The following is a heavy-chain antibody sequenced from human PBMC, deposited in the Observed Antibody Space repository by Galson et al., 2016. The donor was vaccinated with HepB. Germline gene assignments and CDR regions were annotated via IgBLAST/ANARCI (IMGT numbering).Heavy chain of an antibody. CDR1: GFTFNTYS. D-gene: IGHD3-10*01. J-gene: IGHJ4*02. CDR3: ARDFRGSKIRARDFDF. CDR2: ISSSSSTI. Sequence: SLRLSCAASGFTFNTYSMNWVRQAPGKGLEWVSHISSSSSTIKYADSVKGRFTISRDNAKNSLYLQMNSLRAEDTAVYYCARDFRGSKIRARDFDFWGQGTLVTVSS. V-gene: IGHV3-48*04.